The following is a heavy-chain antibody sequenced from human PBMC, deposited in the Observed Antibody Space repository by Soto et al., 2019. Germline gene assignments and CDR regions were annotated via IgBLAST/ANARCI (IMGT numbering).Heavy chain of an antibody. Sequence: QVQLVQSGAEVKKPGASVKVSCKASGYTFTSYGISWVRQAPGQGLEWMGWISAYNGNTKYVQKVQGRVTMTTNTSPSTAYMELWSLRSDDTAVYYCARDLEYRDYLSADDYYYYGRDVWGQGTPVTVSS. V-gene: IGHV1-18*01. D-gene: IGHD4-17*01. CDR3: ARDLEYRDYLSADDYYYYGRDV. J-gene: IGHJ6*02. CDR1: GYTFTSYG. CDR2: ISAYNGNT.